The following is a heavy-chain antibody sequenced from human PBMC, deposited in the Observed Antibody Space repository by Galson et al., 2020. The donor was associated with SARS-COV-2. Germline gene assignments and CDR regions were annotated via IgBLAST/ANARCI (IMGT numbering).Heavy chain of an antibody. CDR2: ISYDGSNK. V-gene: IGHV3-30*18. CDR3: AKAPGYCSSTSCFEGNAFDI. J-gene: IGHJ3*02. CDR1: GFTFSSYG. D-gene: IGHD2-2*01. Sequence: GESLKISCAASGFTFSSYGMHWVRQAPGKGLEWVAVISYDGSNKYYADSVKGRFTISRDNSKNTLYLQMNSLRAEDTAVYYCAKAPGYCSSTSCFEGNAFDIWGQGTMVTVSS.